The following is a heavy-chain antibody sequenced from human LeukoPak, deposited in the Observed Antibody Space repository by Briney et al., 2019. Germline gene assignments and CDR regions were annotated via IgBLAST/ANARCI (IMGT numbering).Heavy chain of an antibody. V-gene: IGHV4-38-2*02. Sequence: PSETLSLTCTVSGYSLSSGYNWGWIRQPPGKGLEWIGSIYHSGSTDYNPSLKSRVTISIDTSKNQFSLKLSSVTAADTAVYYCARGNRDGYNFFYRYYFDYWGQGTLVTVSS. D-gene: IGHD5-24*01. J-gene: IGHJ4*02. CDR3: ARGNRDGYNFFYRYYFDY. CDR1: GYSLSSGYN. CDR2: IYHSGST.